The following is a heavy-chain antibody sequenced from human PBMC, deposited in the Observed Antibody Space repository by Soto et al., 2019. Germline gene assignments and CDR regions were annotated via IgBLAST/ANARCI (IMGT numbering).Heavy chain of an antibody. CDR3: AREMAAAGPLDV. Sequence: GGSLRLSCAASGFTFSSYAMHWVRQAPGKGLEWVAVISYDGSNKYYADSVKGRFTISRDNSKNTLYLQMNSLRAEDTAVYYCAREMAAAGPLDVWGQGTTVTVSS. V-gene: IGHV3-30-3*01. D-gene: IGHD6-13*01. J-gene: IGHJ6*02. CDR2: ISYDGSNK. CDR1: GFTFSSYA.